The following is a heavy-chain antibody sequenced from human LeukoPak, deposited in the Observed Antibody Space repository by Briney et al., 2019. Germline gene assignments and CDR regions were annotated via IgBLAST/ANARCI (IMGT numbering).Heavy chain of an antibody. D-gene: IGHD3/OR15-3a*01. Sequence: GGSLRLSCPASGFTLSDYDIHWVRQPIGKGLDWVSGLGSAGDKYHAGSERGRFTISKEDAENSVYLQMNGLRPEDTAIYYCARAKRETSTRPWTSGMDVWGQGTRVTVSS. V-gene: IGHV3-13*01. CDR2: LGSAGDK. CDR3: ARAKRETSTRPWTSGMDV. J-gene: IGHJ6*02. CDR1: GFTLSDYD.